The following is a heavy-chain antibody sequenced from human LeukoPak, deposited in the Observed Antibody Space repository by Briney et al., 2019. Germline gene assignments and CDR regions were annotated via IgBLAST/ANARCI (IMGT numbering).Heavy chain of an antibody. D-gene: IGHD7-27*01. CDR3: AKDLTGDLDAFDI. CDR2: IRYDGSNK. V-gene: IGHV3-30*02. CDR1: GFTFSSYG. Sequence: GGSLRLSCAASGFTFSSYGMHWVRQPPGKGLEWVAFIRYDGSNKYYADSVKGRFTISRDNSNNTLYLQMNSLRAEDTAVYYCAKDLTGDLDAFDIWGQGTMVTVSS. J-gene: IGHJ3*02.